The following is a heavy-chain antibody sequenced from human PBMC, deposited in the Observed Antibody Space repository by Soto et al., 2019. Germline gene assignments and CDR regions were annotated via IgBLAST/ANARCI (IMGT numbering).Heavy chain of an antibody. CDR3: ARVREGCSSTSSYFDP. V-gene: IGHV4-4*02. D-gene: IGHD2-2*01. J-gene: IGHJ5*02. Sequence: PSETLSLTCAVSGSSISSSNWWNWLRQPPGKGLEWIGEIHQSGSTNYNPSLKSRVTISVDKSKNQFSLKLNSVNAEDTAVYFCARVREGCSSTSSYFDPWGKGTPVTVSS. CDR2: IHQSGST. CDR1: GSSISSSNW.